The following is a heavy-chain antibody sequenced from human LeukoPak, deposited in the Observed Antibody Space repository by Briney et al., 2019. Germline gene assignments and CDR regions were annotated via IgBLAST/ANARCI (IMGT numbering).Heavy chain of an antibody. V-gene: IGHV4-39*01. J-gene: IGHJ4*02. CDR2: IYYSGST. Sequence: PSETLSLTCTVSGGSISSSSYYWGWIRQPPGKGLEWIGSIYYSGSTYYNPSLKSRVTISVDTSKNQFSLKLSSVTAADTAVYYCARHPAPYGVDWPLDFDYWGQGTLVTVSS. CDR1: GGSISSSSYY. D-gene: IGHD4-17*01. CDR3: ARHPAPYGVDWPLDFDY.